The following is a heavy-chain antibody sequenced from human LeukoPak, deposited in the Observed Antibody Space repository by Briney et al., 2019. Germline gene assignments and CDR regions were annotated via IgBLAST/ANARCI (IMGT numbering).Heavy chain of an antibody. D-gene: IGHD3-22*01. V-gene: IGHV3-23*01. CDR1: GGSFSGYY. J-gene: IGHJ4*02. Sequence: ETLSLTCAVYGGSFSGYYWSWIRQPPGKGLEWVSAISGSGGSTDYADSVKGRLSISRDNSKQTLYLHMNSLRAEDTAVYYCAKSPTHDSFDYFHSWGQGTLVTVSS. CDR2: ISGSGGST. CDR3: AKSPTHDSFDYFHS.